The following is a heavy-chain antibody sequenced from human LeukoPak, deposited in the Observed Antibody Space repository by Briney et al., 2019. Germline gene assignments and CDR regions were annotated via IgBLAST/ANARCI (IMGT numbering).Heavy chain of an antibody. J-gene: IGHJ5*02. CDR3: ARGGQRRTTNWFDP. CDR2: IYYSGST. CDR1: GGSISSHY. D-gene: IGHD2/OR15-2a*01. V-gene: IGHV4-59*11. Sequence: PSETLSLTCTVSGGSISSHYWSWIRQPPGKGLEWIGYIYYSGSTNYNPSLKSRVTISVDTSKNQFSLKLSSVTAADTAVYYCARGGQRRTTNWFDPWGQGTLVTVSS.